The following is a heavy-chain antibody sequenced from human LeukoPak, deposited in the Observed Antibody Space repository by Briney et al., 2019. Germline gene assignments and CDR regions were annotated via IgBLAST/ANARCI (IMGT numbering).Heavy chain of an antibody. J-gene: IGHJ3*02. V-gene: IGHV4-59*01. Sequence: SETLSLTCTVSGGSINNYYWSWIRQPPGKGLEWIGHISYSGNTNHNSSLRSRVTTSVDTSNNQFYLRLSSVTAADTAVYYCARDSYTGSHFEDTFDIWGQGTMVTVSS. D-gene: IGHD1-26*01. CDR1: GGSINNYY. CDR3: ARDSYTGSHFEDTFDI. CDR2: ISYSGNT.